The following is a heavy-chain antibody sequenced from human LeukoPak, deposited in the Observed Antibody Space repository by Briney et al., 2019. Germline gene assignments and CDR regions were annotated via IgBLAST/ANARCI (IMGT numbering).Heavy chain of an antibody. D-gene: IGHD1-26*01. CDR1: GYTFTSYG. CDR2: INPNSGAT. V-gene: IGHV1-2*02. CDR3: ARDGSGSYYGGWDY. Sequence: ASVKVSCKASGYTFTSYGISWVRQAPGQGLEWMGWINPNSGATNYAQKFQGRVTMTRDTSISTAYMELSSLISDDTAVYYCARDGSGSYYGGWDYWGQGTLVTVSS. J-gene: IGHJ4*02.